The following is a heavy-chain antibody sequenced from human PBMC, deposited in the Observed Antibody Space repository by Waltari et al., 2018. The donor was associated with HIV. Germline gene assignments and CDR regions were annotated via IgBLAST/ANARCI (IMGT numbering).Heavy chain of an antibody. V-gene: IGHV4-34*02. CDR1: GGSFNGSS. D-gene: IGHD3-3*01. CDR2: VDYSGDT. CDR3: ARGPHTSIFGVVKYFQP. Sequence: VQLQQWGTGRLMPSETLSLTCAVYGGSFNGSSWTWIRQSPGNGLEWIGEVDYSGDTNYNPSLKSRLTISVDTSKNQFSLKLTSMTNADTGLYYCARGPHTSIFGVVKYFQPWGQGTLVTVSS. J-gene: IGHJ1*01.